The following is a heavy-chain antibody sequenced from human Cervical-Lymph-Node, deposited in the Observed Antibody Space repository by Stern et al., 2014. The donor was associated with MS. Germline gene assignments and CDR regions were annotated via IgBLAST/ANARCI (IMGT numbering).Heavy chain of an antibody. CDR3: ARGLLGSENAFDI. CDR2: NSAYNGNT. CDR1: GYTFTSYG. D-gene: IGHD2-15*01. J-gene: IGHJ3*02. Sequence: QVQLVQSEAEVKQPGASVKVSCKASGYTFTSYGISWVRQARGQVLDWMGWNSAYNGNTNEAQKLQGRVTMTTDTSTSTAYMELRSLRSDDTAVYYCARGLLGSENAFDIWGQGTMVTVSS. V-gene: IGHV1-18*01.